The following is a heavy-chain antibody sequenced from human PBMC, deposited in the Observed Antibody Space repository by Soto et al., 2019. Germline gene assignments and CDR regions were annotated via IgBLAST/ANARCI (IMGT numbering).Heavy chain of an antibody. J-gene: IGHJ5*02. Sequence: SETLSLTCTVSGGSISSGDYYWSWIRQPPGKGLEWIGNIYFSGSTNYNPSLKSRVTISVDTSKNQFSLKLSSVTAADTAVYYCARGRGGRGSSNNWFDPRGQGTLVTVSS. CDR2: IYFSGST. CDR1: GGSISSGDYY. D-gene: IGHD2-15*01. V-gene: IGHV4-61*08. CDR3: ARGRGGRGSSNNWFDP.